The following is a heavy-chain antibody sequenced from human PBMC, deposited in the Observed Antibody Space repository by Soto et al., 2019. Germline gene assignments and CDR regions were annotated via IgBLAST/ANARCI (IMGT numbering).Heavy chain of an antibody. CDR2: ISAYNGNT. Sequence: GASVKFSCKASGYTFTSYGISWVRQAPGQGLEWMGWISAYNGNTNYAQKLQGRVTMTTDTSTSTAYMELRSLRSDDTAVYYCARSGYCSSTSCSNFDYWGQGTLVTVSS. J-gene: IGHJ4*02. V-gene: IGHV1-18*04. CDR3: ARSGYCSSTSCSNFDY. D-gene: IGHD2-2*03. CDR1: GYTFTSYG.